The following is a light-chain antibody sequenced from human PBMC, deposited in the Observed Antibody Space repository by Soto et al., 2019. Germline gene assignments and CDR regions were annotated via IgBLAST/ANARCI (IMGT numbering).Light chain of an antibody. J-gene: IGLJ2*01. CDR3: SSYTSSSTRV. CDR1: SSDVGGYNY. Sequence: QSPLTQPASVSGSPGQSITISCTGTSSDVGGYNYVSWYQQHPGKAPKLMIYDVSNRPSGVSNRFSGSKSGNTASLTISGLQAEDEADYYCSSYTSSSTRVFGGGIKVTVL. CDR2: DVS. V-gene: IGLV2-14*01.